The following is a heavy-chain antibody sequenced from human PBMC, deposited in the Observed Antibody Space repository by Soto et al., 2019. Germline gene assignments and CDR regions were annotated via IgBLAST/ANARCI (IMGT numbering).Heavy chain of an antibody. CDR2: MSGSSSTT. CDR3: AKNQERELPRVIDF. D-gene: IGHD1-7*01. V-gene: IGHV3-23*01. J-gene: IGHJ4*02. Sequence: EVRLLESGGGLVKPGGSLRLSCATSGLTFSNYAMGWVRQAPGGGQEWVSSMSGSSSTTYYADSVRGRFTISRDRSKNTLYLQMSSLRAEDTALYYCAKNQERELPRVIDFWGQGTLVTVSS. CDR1: GLTFSNYA.